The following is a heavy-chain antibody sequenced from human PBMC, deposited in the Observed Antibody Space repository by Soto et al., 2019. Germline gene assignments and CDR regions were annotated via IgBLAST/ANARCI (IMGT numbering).Heavy chain of an antibody. CDR3: ARGGLRLGYYYDSSGYYPFDY. CDR2: ISAYNGNT. V-gene: IGHV1-18*01. J-gene: IGHJ4*02. D-gene: IGHD3-22*01. Sequence: ASVKVSCKASGYTFTSYGISWVRQAPGQGLEWMGWISAYNGNTNYAQKLQGRVTMTTDTSTSTAYMELRSLRSDDTAVYYCARGGLRLGYYYDSSGYYPFDYWGQGTLVTVSS. CDR1: GYTFTSYG.